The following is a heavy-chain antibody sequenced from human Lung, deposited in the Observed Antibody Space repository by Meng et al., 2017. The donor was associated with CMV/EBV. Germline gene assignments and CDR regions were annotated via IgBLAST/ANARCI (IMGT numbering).Heavy chain of an antibody. CDR2: ITPSSGGT. CDR1: GYTFTGYY. CDR3: VRANLGSADY. Sequence: QMQLVQSGAEVKKPGASVKVSCKASGYTFTGYYMHWLRQAPGQGLEWVGRITPSSGGTTYAQKFQGRVTITRDTSISTAYMELSSLRSDDAAIYYCVRANLGSADYWGQGTLVTVSS. D-gene: IGHD7-27*01. J-gene: IGHJ4*02. V-gene: IGHV1-2*06.